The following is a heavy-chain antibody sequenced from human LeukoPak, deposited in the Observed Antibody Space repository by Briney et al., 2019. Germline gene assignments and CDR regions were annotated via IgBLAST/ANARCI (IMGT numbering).Heavy chain of an antibody. D-gene: IGHD3-10*01. CDR3: AKTFPYGTTWFGFCDY. Sequence: PGGSLRLSCAASGFPFSNNVMTWVRQAPGRELDWLSAISGGGGDTYYADSVKGRFTISRDNSKNILYLQMSSLTAEDTAVYYCAKTFPYGTTWFGFCDYWGQGALVTVSS. V-gene: IGHV3-23*01. J-gene: IGHJ4*02. CDR2: ISGGGGDT. CDR1: GFPFSNNV.